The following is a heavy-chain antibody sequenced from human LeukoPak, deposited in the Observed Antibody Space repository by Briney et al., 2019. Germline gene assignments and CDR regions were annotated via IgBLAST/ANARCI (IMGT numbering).Heavy chain of an antibody. CDR2: IRSNTEGGTT. D-gene: IGHD3-3*01. V-gene: IGHV3-15*01. J-gene: IGHJ4*02. CDR3: TRDLYWVFD. Sequence: GGSLRLSCAASGFSFTNAWMTWVRQAPGKGLEWVGRIRSNTEGGTTDYAAPVKGRFSISRDDSRNTLYLQMHSLKTVDTAVYYCTRDLYWVFDWRQGTLVTVFS. CDR1: GFSFTNAW.